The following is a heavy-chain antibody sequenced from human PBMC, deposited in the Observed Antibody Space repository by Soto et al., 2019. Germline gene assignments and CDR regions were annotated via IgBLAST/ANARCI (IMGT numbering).Heavy chain of an antibody. CDR1: GFTFSSYS. Sequence: GGSLRLSCAASGFTFSSYSMNWVRQAPGKGLEWVSYISSSSSTIYYADSVKGRFTISRDNAKNSLYLQMNSLRDEDTAVYYCASSASSSSWYEFDYWGQGTLVTVSS. D-gene: IGHD6-13*01. CDR2: ISSSSSTI. V-gene: IGHV3-48*02. CDR3: ASSASSSSWYEFDY. J-gene: IGHJ4*02.